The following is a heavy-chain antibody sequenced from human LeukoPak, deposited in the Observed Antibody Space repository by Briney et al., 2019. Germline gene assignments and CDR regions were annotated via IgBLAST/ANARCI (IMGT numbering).Heavy chain of an antibody. J-gene: IGHJ4*02. CDR2: ISDSGSTI. D-gene: IGHD2-21*01. CDR1: GFTFSNYE. V-gene: IGHV3-48*03. Sequence: GGSLRLSRGASGFTFSNYEMNWVRQAPGMGLEWVSYISDSGSTIYYADSVRGRFTISRDNAKNSLYLQMNSLRAEDTAVYYCARVSYFGSAGFDYWGQGTLVTVSS. CDR3: ARVSYFGSAGFDY.